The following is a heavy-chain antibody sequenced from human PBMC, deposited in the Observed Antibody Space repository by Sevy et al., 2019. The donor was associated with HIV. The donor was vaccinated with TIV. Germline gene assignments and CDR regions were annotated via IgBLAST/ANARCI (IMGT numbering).Heavy chain of an antibody. CDR2: ISSSGSTI. J-gene: IGHJ4*02. CDR1: GFTFSSYE. Sequence: GGSLRLSCAASGFTFSSYEMNWVRQAPGKGLEWVSYISSSGSTIYYADSVKGRFTISRDNAKNSLYLQMNSLRAEDTAVYYCALSGYSYGQGSFDYWGQGTLVTVSS. V-gene: IGHV3-48*03. CDR3: ALSGYSYGQGSFDY. D-gene: IGHD5-18*01.